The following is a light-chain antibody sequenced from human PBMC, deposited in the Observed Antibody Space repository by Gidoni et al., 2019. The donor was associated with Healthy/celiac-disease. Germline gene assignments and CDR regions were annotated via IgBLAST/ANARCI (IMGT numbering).Light chain of an antibody. J-gene: IGKJ4*01. V-gene: IGKV3-11*01. CDR3: QQRSNWHPLT. CDR2: DAS. CDR1: QSVSSY. Sequence: EIVLTQSSATLSLSPGEITTLSCRASQSVSSYLAWYQQKPGQAPRLLIYDASNRATGIPARFSGSGSGTDFTLTISSLEPEDFAVYYCQQRSNWHPLTFGGGTKVEIK.